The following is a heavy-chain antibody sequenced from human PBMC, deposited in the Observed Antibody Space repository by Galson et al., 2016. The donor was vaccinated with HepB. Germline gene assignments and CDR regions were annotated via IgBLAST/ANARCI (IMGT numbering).Heavy chain of an antibody. CDR3: ALRRDELRSCISTTCYTFDD. CDR2: IYWDDDN. CDR1: GFSLTTYGVG. V-gene: IGHV2-5*02. J-gene: IGHJ4*02. Sequence: PALVKPTQTLTLTCTFSGFSLTTYGVGVGWIRQPPGKALEWLATIYWDDDNRYSPSLKSRLTVMKQTSSNQVLLTMTNMDPADTATYYCALRRDELRSCISTTCYTFDDWGQGTLVTVSS. D-gene: IGHD2-2*02.